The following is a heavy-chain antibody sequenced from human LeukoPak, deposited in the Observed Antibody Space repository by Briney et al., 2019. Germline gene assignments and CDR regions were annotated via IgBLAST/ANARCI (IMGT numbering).Heavy chain of an antibody. CDR3: ASLRLGELSPSIYPDEYYFDY. Sequence: GGSLRLSCAASGFTFSNYAMHWVRQAPGKGLEWVAAISYDGSNNFYADSMKGRFTISRDNAKNSLYLQMNSLRAEDTAVYYCASLRLGELSPSIYPDEYYFDYWGQGTLVTVSS. J-gene: IGHJ4*02. CDR2: ISYDGSNN. D-gene: IGHD3-16*02. CDR1: GFTFSNYA. V-gene: IGHV3-30-3*01.